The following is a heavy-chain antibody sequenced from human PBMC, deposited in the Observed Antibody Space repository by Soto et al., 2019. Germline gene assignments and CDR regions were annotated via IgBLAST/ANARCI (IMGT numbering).Heavy chain of an antibody. J-gene: IGHJ4*02. Sequence: QVHLVQSGAEARKPGASVNVSCMASGFSLNTYVAHWVRQAPGQGLEWMGWVNAASGNTQTSQKFQGRLTLTRDTSANTAYMELSSLRTEDTAVYFCARRPLLESHFDYWGQGTLVAVSS. CDR1: GFSLNTYV. V-gene: IGHV1-3*01. CDR2: VNAASGNT. CDR3: ARRPLLESHFDY.